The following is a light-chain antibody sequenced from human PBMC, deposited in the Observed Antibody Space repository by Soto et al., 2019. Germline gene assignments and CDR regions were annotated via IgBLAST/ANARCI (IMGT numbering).Light chain of an antibody. V-gene: IGLV2-23*02. J-gene: IGLJ3*02. CDR1: SSDVGSYNL. CDR3: CSYAGSSTLV. CDR2: EVS. Sequence: QSDLTQPASVSGSPGQSITISCTGTSSDVGSYNLGSWYQQHPGKAPKLMIYEVSKRPSGVSNRFSGSKSGNTASLTISGLQAEDEADYYCCSYAGSSTLVFGGGTKLTVL.